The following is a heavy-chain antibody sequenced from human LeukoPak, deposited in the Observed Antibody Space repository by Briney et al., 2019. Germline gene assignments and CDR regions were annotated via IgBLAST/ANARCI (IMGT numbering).Heavy chain of an antibody. Sequence: PGGSLRLSCAASGFSFSNYWMTWVRQAPGKGLEWVSYISSSSSTIYYADSVKGRFTISRDNAKNSLYLQMNSLRAEDTAVYYCARASSVRGATSHFDYWGQGTLVTVSS. CDR1: GFSFSNYW. V-gene: IGHV3-48*04. CDR2: ISSSSSTI. CDR3: ARASSVRGATSHFDY. D-gene: IGHD1-26*01. J-gene: IGHJ4*02.